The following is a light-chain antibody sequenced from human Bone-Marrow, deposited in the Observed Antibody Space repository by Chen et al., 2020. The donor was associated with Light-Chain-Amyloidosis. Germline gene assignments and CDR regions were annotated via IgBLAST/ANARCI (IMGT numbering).Light chain of an antibody. CDR3: QQYGTSPLT. Sequence: EIVLTQSPGTLSLSTGEGANLSCRASQTISSNYLTWYQQKFGKAPRLLIYGSSSRATGIPDMFTGSGSGSDFSLTINRLEPEDFAMYYCQQYGTSPLTFGGWTELAIK. V-gene: IGKV3-20*01. J-gene: IGKJ4*01. CDR1: QTISSNY. CDR2: GSS.